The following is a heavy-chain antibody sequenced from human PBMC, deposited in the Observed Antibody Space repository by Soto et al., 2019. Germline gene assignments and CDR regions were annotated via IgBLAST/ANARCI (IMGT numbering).Heavy chain of an antibody. V-gene: IGHV3-23*01. CDR1: GFTFSSYG. D-gene: IGHD1-7*01. CDR2: SSATGSGT. CDR3: AKDRRAGGNYGFYSDF. J-gene: IGHJ4*02. Sequence: EMQLLESGGGLVQPGGSLRLSCAVSGFTFSSYGMTWVRQAPGKGLEWISFSSATGSGTYYADSVKGRFTITRDNSKNTLYLQMTSLRADDTAVYYCAKDRRAGGNYGFYSDFWGQGALVIVS.